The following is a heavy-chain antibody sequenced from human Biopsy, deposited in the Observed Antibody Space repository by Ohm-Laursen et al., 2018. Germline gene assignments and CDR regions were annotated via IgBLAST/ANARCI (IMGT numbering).Heavy chain of an antibody. V-gene: IGHV1-46*01. Sequence: ASVNVSCKASGYTFTRYYMHWVRQAPGQGLQWMGLINPSHGSTGSAQKFEGRFTMTRDTSTSTFYMELSSLRSEDTAIYYCARATLDYYDSNGYGADAFDIWGQGTMVTVSS. J-gene: IGHJ3*02. CDR3: ARATLDYYDSNGYGADAFDI. D-gene: IGHD3-22*01. CDR1: GYTFTRYY. CDR2: INPSHGST.